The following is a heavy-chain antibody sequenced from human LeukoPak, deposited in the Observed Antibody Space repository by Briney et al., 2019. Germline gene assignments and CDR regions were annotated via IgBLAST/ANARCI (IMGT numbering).Heavy chain of an antibody. Sequence: SQTLSLTCTVSGGSISSYYWSWIRQPAGEGLEWIGLIYTSGSTSYNPSFKSRVTMSVDTSKNQFSLKLSSVTAADTAVYYGARAGVEMATSGGIFDYWGQGALVTVSS. D-gene: IGHD5-24*01. V-gene: IGHV4-4*07. J-gene: IGHJ4*02. CDR3: ARAGVEMATSGGIFDY. CDR2: IYTSGST. CDR1: GGSISSYY.